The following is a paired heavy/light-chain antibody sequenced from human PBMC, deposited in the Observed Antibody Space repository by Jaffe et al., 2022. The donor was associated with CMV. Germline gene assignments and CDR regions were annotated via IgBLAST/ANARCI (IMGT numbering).Light chain of an antibody. CDR2: LGS. CDR3: MQALQTPYT. Sequence: DIVMTQSPLSLPVTPGEPASISCNSSQTLLHSNGYNYLDWYLQRPGQSPQLLIYLGSNRDSGVPERFSGSGSGTDFTLKISRVEAEDVGVYYCMQALQTPYTFGQGTKLEIK. J-gene: IGKJ2*01. CDR1: QTLLHSNGYNY. V-gene: IGKV2-28*01.
Heavy chain of an antibody. CDR1: GGSFSGYY. V-gene: IGHV4-34*01. CDR3: VRGWGSGWEGDYSYYGMDV. D-gene: IGHD6-19*01. CDR2: ISDSGST. Sequence: QVQLQQWGAGLLKPSETLSLTCAIRGGSFSGYYWSWIRQPPGRGLEWLGEISDSGSTTYNPSLKSPVTITLDTSTNQISLKLKSVTAADTAVYYCVRGWGSGWEGDYSYYGMDVWGQGTTVTVSS. J-gene: IGHJ6*02.